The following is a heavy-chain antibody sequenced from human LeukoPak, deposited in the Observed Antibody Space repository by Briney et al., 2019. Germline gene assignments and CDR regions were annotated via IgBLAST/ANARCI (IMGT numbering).Heavy chain of an antibody. CDR2: INPSSGST. J-gene: IGHJ4*02. Sequence: ASVKVSCKASGHTFTIYYMHWVRQAPGQGLEWMGIINPSSGSTSYAQKSQGRVTMTRDTSTSTVYMELSSLRSEDTAVYYCARDRAGLGHDWGQGTLVTVSS. CDR1: GHTFTIYY. V-gene: IGHV1-46*01. CDR3: ARDRAGLGHD. D-gene: IGHD1-26*01.